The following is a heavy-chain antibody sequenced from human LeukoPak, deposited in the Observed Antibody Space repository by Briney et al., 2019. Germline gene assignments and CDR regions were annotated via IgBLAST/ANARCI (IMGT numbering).Heavy chain of an antibody. CDR1: GFTFGSHA. CDR3: LTRSLIAVSGNSYMDV. Sequence: GGSLRLSCVATGFTFGSHAMSWVRQAPGKGLEWVSAINGTAINTDYADSVKGRFTISRDSSKNTLYLQMNSLRAEDTAVYFCLTRSLIAVSGNSYMDVWGKGTTVSVSS. D-gene: IGHD6-19*01. V-gene: IGHV3-23*01. J-gene: IGHJ6*03. CDR2: INGTAINT.